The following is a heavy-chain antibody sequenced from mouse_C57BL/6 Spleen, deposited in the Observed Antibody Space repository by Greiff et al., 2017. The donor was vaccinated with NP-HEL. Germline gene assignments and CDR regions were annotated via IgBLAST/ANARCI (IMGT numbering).Heavy chain of an antibody. V-gene: IGHV5-17*01. CDR2: ISSGSSTI. D-gene: IGHD1-1*01. J-gene: IGHJ4*01. CDR1: GFTFSDYG. CDR3: ARDYYGSRGRSMDY. Sequence: VQLKQSGGGLVKPGGSLKLSCAASGFTFSDYGMHWVRQAPEKGLEWVAYISSGSSTIYYADTVKGRFTISRDNAKNTLFLQMTSLRSEDTAMYYCARDYYGSRGRSMDYWGQGTSVTVSS.